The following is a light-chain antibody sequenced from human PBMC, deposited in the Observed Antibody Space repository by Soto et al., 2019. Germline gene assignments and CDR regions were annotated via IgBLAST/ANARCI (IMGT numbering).Light chain of an antibody. J-gene: IGKJ1*01. CDR1: QSVSSN. V-gene: IGKV3-15*01. CDR2: GAS. CDR3: QQYNDWWT. Sequence: EIVMTQSPAGLSVSRGEGAALSCRASQSVSSNLTWYQQKPGQAPRLLIYGASTRATGVPARFSGSGSGTEFTLTISSLQSEDFAVYYCQQYNDWWTFGQGTKVDIK.